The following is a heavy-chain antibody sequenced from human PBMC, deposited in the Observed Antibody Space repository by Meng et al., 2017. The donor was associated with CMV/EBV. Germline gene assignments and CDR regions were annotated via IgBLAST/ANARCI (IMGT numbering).Heavy chain of an antibody. CDR2: FDPEDGET. CDR3: ARDLITGTTPGDY. CDR1: GYTLTELS. D-gene: IGHD1-20*01. V-gene: IGHV1-24*01. J-gene: IGHJ4*02. Sequence: ASVKVSCKVSGYTLTELSMHWVRQAPGKGLEWMGGFDPEDGETIYAPKFQGRVTMTRDTSISTAYMELSRLRSDDTAVYYCARDLITGTTPGDYWGQGTLVTVSS.